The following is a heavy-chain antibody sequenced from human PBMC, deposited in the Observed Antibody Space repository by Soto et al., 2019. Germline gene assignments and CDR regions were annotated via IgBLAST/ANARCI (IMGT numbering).Heavy chain of an antibody. Sequence: GGSLRLACAASGFTFSSYDMHWVRQATGKGLEWVSAIGTAGDTYYPGSVKGRFTISRENAKNSLYLQMNSLRAEDTAVYYCAREPGSIYYGMDVWAQRTTVTVSS. CDR3: AREPGSIYYGMDV. CDR2: IGTAGDT. J-gene: IGHJ6*02. D-gene: IGHD5-12*01. CDR1: GFTFSSYD. V-gene: IGHV3-13*01.